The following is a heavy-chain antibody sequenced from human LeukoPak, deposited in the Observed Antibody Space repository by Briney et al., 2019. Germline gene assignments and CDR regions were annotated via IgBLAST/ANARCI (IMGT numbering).Heavy chain of an antibody. CDR3: ARDYGGNSGFFDY. V-gene: IGHV3-20*04. CDR1: GFTFDDHG. J-gene: IGHJ4*02. CDR2: ISWSGGTT. Sequence: GGSLRLSCAASGFTFDDHGMSWVRQAPGKGREWVSGISWSGGTTGYADSVRGRFSISRDNAKNSLYLQMNSLRAEDTALYYCARDYGGNSGFFDYWGQGTLVTVSS. D-gene: IGHD4-23*01.